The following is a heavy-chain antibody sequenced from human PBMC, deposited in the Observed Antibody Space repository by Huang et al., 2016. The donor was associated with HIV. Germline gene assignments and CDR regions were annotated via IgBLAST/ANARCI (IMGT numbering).Heavy chain of an antibody. D-gene: IGHD3-22*01. CDR1: GGSFSGYY. CDR2: LNHSGNT. J-gene: IGHJ4*02. CDR3: ARRYNSRRDY. V-gene: IGHV4-34*02. Sequence: QVQLEQWGAGLLKASETLSLTCAVYGGSFSGYYWNWLRQAPGKRLGWVGELNHSGNTNYNPSLKSRVNMSVDTSKSQFSLYLTSLSAADTGTYFCARRYNSRRDYWGRGTLVTVHS.